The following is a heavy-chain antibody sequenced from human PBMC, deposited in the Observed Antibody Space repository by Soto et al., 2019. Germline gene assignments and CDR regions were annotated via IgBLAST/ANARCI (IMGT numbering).Heavy chain of an antibody. CDR1: GFTFSTYW. CDR3: ARDQGYCSGGSCYVAGY. J-gene: IGHJ4*02. V-gene: IGHV3-74*01. D-gene: IGHD2-15*01. CDR2: INSDGGTT. Sequence: EVQLVESGGGLVQPGGSLTLSFAASGFTFSTYWMHWVRQAPGKGLVWVSRINSDGGTTDYADSVRGRFTISRDNAKNTLYLQMNSLRAEDTAVYYCARDQGYCSGGSCYVAGYWGQGTLVTVSS.